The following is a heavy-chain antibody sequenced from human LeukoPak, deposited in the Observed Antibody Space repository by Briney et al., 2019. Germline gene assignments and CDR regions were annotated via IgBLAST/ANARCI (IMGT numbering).Heavy chain of an antibody. CDR1: GFMFSDHY. CDR3: ARLGGANQDY. V-gene: IGHV3-72*01. J-gene: IGHJ4*02. Sequence: PGGSLRLSCAASGFMFSDHYMDWVRQPPGKGLEWVGRIRNRARGHTTEYAASVKGRFTVSRDDSKNSVYLQMNSLRAEDTAVYYCARLGGANQDYWGQGTLVIVSS. D-gene: IGHD1-26*01. CDR2: IRNRARGHTT.